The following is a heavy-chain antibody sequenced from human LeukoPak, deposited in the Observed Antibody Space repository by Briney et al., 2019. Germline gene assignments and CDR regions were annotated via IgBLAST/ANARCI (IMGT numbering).Heavy chain of an antibody. CDR2: IIPIFGTA. CDR3: ARDRRDGYNSPFDY. Sequence: ASVKVSCKASGYTFTSYAISWVRQAPGQGLEWMGGIIPIFGTANYAQKFQGRVTITTDESTSTAYMELSSLRSEDTAVYYCARDRRDGYNSPFDYWGQGTLVTVSS. D-gene: IGHD5-24*01. J-gene: IGHJ4*02. V-gene: IGHV1-69*05. CDR1: GYTFTSYA.